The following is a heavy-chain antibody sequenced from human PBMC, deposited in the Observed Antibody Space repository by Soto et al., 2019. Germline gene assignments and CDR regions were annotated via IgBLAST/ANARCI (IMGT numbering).Heavy chain of an antibody. J-gene: IGHJ6*02. CDR1: GFTFSSYG. V-gene: IGHV3-33*01. Sequence: GGSLRLSCAASGFTFSSYGMHWVRQAPGKGLEWVAVIWYDGSNKYYADSVKGRFTISRGNSKNTLYLQMNSLRAEDTAVYYCARDWGITIFGVVIEDYGMDVWGQGTTVTVSS. D-gene: IGHD3-3*01. CDR2: IWYDGSNK. CDR3: ARDWGITIFGVVIEDYGMDV.